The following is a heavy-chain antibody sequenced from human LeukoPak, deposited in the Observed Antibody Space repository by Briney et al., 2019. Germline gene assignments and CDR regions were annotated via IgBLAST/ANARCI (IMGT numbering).Heavy chain of an antibody. CDR1: GGTFSSYA. Sequence: ASVKVSCKASGGTFSSYAISWVRQAPGQGLEWMGGIIPILGTANYAQKFQGRVTITADEFTSTAYMELSSLRFEDTAVYYCARWGGYSSGWGQASIDYWGQGTLVTVSS. D-gene: IGHD6-19*01. V-gene: IGHV1-69*13. J-gene: IGHJ4*02. CDR3: ARWGGYSSGWGQASIDY. CDR2: IIPILGTA.